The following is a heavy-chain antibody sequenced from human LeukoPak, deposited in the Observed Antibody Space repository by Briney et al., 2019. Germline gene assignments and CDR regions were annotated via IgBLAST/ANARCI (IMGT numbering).Heavy chain of an antibody. CDR3: ARGRIYYDGSGHYYPDY. CDR1: GYTFSSYG. V-gene: IGHV1-18*01. CDR2: ISGDSDGT. J-gene: IGHJ4*02. Sequence: ASVKVSCKASGYTFSSYGVTWVRQAPGQGLEWMGWISGDSDGTNYAQKFQDKVTMTTDTSTNTAYLELRSLTSDDTAIYYCARGRIYYDGSGHYYPDYWGQGTLLTVSS. D-gene: IGHD3-22*01.